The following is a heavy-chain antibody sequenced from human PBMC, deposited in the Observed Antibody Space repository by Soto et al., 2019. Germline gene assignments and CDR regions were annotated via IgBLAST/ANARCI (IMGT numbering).Heavy chain of an antibody. CDR1: GGSLSRGGYY. V-gene: IGHV4-31*03. CDR2: IYYSGST. Sequence: TLSLTCTVSGGSLSRGGYYWTWIRQHPGKGLEWIGYIYYSGSTYYNPSLKSRVTISVDTSKNQFSLKLSSVTAADTAVYYCARSVFPWGQGTLVTSPQ. CDR3: ARSVFP. J-gene: IGHJ5*02.